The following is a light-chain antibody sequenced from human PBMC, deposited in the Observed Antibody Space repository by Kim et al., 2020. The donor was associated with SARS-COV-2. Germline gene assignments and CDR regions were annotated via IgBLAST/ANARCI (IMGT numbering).Light chain of an antibody. CDR3: SSYTSSSTPYV. Sequence: QAITISCTGTSSDVGGYNYVSWYQQHPGKSPKLMIYDVSNRPSGVSNRFSGSKSGNTASLTISGLQAEDEADYYCSSYTSSSTPYVFGTGTKVTVL. V-gene: IGLV2-14*03. J-gene: IGLJ1*01. CDR2: DVS. CDR1: SSDVGGYNY.